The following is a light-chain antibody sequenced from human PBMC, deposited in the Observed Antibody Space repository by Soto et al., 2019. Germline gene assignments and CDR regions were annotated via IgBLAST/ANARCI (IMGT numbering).Light chain of an antibody. CDR1: QVIRNA. Sequence: DIQMTQSPSSLSGSVVDRVTITCRASQVIRNALGGYQQKPGKPPKRLIYAPSSLPSGVPSRFSARGSETEFTLTISSLQPEDFATYYCLQNNSYPRTFGQGTKVDIK. CDR3: LQNNSYPRT. J-gene: IGKJ1*01. CDR2: APS. V-gene: IGKV1-17*01.